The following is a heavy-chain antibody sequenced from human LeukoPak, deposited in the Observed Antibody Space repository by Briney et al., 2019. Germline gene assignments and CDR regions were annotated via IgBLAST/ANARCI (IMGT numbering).Heavy chain of an antibody. Sequence: PGGSLRLSCAASGFTFSNYEMNWVRQAPGKGLEWISYISRSGSTIYYADSVKGRFTISRDNAKNSLYLQMNSLRAEDTAVYYCASGYDLPYWGQGTLVTVSS. CDR1: GFTFSNYE. V-gene: IGHV3-48*03. D-gene: IGHD5-12*01. CDR2: ISRSGSTI. J-gene: IGHJ4*02. CDR3: ASGYDLPY.